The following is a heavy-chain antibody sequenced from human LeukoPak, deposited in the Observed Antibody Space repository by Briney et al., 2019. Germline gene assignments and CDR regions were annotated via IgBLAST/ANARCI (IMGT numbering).Heavy chain of an antibody. V-gene: IGHV3-49*04. CDR3: ARGTYSFDY. Sequence: GGSPRLSCTASGFTFGDYSVSWVRQAPGKGLEWLGFIRSKTYGGTTEYAASVNGRFTISRDDSKSIAYLQMSSLKTDDTAVYYCARGTYSFDYWGQGTLVTVSS. CDR2: IRSKTYGGTT. D-gene: IGHD1-1*01. J-gene: IGHJ4*02. CDR1: GFTFGDYS.